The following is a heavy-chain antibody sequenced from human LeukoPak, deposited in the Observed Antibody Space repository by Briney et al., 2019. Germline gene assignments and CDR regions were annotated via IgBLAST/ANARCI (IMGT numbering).Heavy chain of an antibody. Sequence: GGSLRLSCAASGFTFSSYGMSWVRQAPGKGLEWVSAISGSGGSTYYADSVKGRFTISRDNSKNTLYLQMNSLRAEDTAVYYCAKDLDSSGWYPKGFFDYWGQGTLVTVSS. CDR2: ISGSGGST. J-gene: IGHJ4*02. V-gene: IGHV3-23*01. CDR3: AKDLDSSGWYPKGFFDY. D-gene: IGHD6-19*01. CDR1: GFTFSSYG.